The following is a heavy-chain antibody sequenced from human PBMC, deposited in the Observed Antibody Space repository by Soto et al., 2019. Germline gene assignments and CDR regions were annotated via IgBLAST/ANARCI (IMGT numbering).Heavy chain of an antibody. V-gene: IGHV4-34*01. D-gene: IGHD1-26*01. CDR2: INYSGNT. Sequence: QVQLQQWGAGLLKPSETLSLTCAVYCGSLSGYYWSWIRQPPGKALEWIGEINYSGNTNYNPSLKSRVTISVDTSKNQLSLNLSSVTAEDSAMDYCARHHVRGRTIAGAAEFWGQGTLVTVSS. CDR1: CGSLSGYY. CDR3: ARHHVRGRTIAGAAEF. J-gene: IGHJ4*02.